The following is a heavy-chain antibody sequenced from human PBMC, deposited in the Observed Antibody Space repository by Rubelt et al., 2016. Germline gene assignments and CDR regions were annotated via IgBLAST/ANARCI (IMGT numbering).Heavy chain of an antibody. Sequence: GKGLEWIGYIYYSGSTNYTPSLKSRVTISVDTSKKQFSLKLSSVTAADTALYYCVRRTLCGGDCYRFDPWGQGTLVTVSS. V-gene: IGHV4-59*12. CDR3: VRRTLCGGDCYRFDP. CDR2: IYYSGST. J-gene: IGHJ5*02. D-gene: IGHD2-21*01.